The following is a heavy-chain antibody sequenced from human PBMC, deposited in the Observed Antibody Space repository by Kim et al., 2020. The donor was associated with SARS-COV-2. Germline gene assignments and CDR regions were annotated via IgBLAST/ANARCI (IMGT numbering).Heavy chain of an antibody. V-gene: IGHV4-31*03. CDR1: GGSISSGGYY. J-gene: IGHJ4*02. CDR2: IYYSGST. CDR3: ARDCGAGAACFDY. Sequence: SETLSLTCTVSGGSISSGGYYWSWIRQHPGKGLEWIGYIYYSGSTYYNPSLKSRVTISVDTSKNQFSLKLSSVTAADTAVYYCARDCGAGAACFDYWGQGTLVTVSP. D-gene: IGHD2-21*01.